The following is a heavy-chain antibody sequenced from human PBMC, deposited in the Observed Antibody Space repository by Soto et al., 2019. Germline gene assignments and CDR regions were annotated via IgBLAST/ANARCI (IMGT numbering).Heavy chain of an antibody. J-gene: IGHJ6*02. CDR1: GFTFSSYS. CDR2: ISSSSSYI. V-gene: IGHV3-21*01. Sequence: GGSLRLSCAASGFTFSSYSMNWVRQAPGKGLEWVSSISSSSSYIYYADSVKGRFTISRDNAKNSLYLQMNSLRAEDTAVYYCARDNYYGSGSYLSSVGMDVWGQGTTVTVSS. CDR3: ARDNYYGSGSYLSSVGMDV. D-gene: IGHD3-10*01.